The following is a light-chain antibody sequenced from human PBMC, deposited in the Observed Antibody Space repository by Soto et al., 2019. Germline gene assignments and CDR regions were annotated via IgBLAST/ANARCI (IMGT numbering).Light chain of an antibody. CDR3: HQNNYSPIT. J-gene: IGKJ5*01. CDR1: QGINSY. CDR2: AAS. V-gene: IGKV1-9*01. Sequence: DIQLTQSPSFLSASEGDRVTITCRASQGINSYLAWYQQKPGKVPKLLIYAASTLQSGVPSRFSGSGSGTEFTLTISSLQPEDFATYCCHQNNYSPITFGQGT.